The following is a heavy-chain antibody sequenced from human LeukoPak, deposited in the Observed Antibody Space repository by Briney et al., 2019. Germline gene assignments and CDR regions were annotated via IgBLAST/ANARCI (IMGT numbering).Heavy chain of an antibody. CDR2: IRQDGSEK. CDR1: GFTFSSYW. CDR3: ARVGDGYKKGDY. Sequence: GGSLRLSXAASGFTFSSYWMSWVRQAPGKGLEWVANIRQDGSEKYYVDSVKGRFTISRDNAKNSLYLQMNSLRAEDTAVYYCARVGDGYKKGDYWGQGTLVTVSS. V-gene: IGHV3-7*01. D-gene: IGHD5-24*01. J-gene: IGHJ4*02.